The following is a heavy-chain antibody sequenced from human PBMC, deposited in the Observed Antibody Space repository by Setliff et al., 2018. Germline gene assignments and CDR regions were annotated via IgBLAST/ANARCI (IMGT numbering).Heavy chain of an antibody. CDR2: IYYSGST. Sequence: PSETLSVTCTVSGGSISSSSYYWGWIRQPPGKGLEWIGSIYYSGSTYYNPSLKSRVTISVDTSKNQFSLKLSSVTAADTAVYYCASRATYYNFWSGYYLYWGQGTLVTVSS. J-gene: IGHJ4*02. V-gene: IGHV4-39*07. CDR3: ASRATYYNFWSGYYLY. CDR1: GGSISSSSYY. D-gene: IGHD3-3*01.